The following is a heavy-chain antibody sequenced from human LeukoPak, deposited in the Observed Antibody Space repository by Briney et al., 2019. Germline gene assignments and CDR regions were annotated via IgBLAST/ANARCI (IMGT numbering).Heavy chain of an antibody. CDR3: VRTVNSSWYDF. V-gene: IGHV3-72*01. D-gene: IGHD6-6*01. CDR2: IRKKTNSYTT. CDR1: GFTFSDHY. J-gene: IGHJ4*02. Sequence: PGGSLRLSCVASGFTFSDHYMDWVRQAPGKGLEWVGRIRKKTNSYTTEYAPSVKGRFTISRDDSKSSLDLQMHSLETEDTAVYYCVRTVNSSWYDFWGQGTLVTVSS.